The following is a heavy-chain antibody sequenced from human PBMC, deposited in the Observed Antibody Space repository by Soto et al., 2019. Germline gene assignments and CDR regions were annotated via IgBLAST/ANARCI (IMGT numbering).Heavy chain of an antibody. J-gene: IGHJ3*02. V-gene: IGHV1-8*01. Sequence: QVQMVQSGAEVKKPGASVKVSCRASGYSFTSYDVNWVRQATGQGLEWMGWMNPNRGNTAFAEKFQGRVTMTRDTHISTAYMELSGLTSEDTAVYYCARYPYTSYCSDGSCSYDAFDIWGQGTVVTVSS. D-gene: IGHD2-15*01. CDR3: ARYPYTSYCSDGSCSYDAFDI. CDR2: MNPNRGNT. CDR1: GYSFTSYD.